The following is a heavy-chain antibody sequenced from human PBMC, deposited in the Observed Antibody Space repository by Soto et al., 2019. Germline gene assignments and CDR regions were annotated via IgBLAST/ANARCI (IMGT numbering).Heavy chain of an antibody. J-gene: IGHJ4*02. CDR1: GGSFSGYY. D-gene: IGHD3-3*01. Sequence: SETLSLTCAVYGGSFSGYYWSWIRQPPGKGLEWIGEINHSGSTNYNPSLKSRVTISVDTSKNQFSLKLSSVTAADTAVYYCARAGITIFGGFDYWGQGTLVTVSS. CDR3: ARAGITIFGGFDY. CDR2: INHSGST. V-gene: IGHV4-34*01.